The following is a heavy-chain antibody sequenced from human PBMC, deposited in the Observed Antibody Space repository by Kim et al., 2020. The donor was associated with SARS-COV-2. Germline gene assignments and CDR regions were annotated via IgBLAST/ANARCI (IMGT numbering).Heavy chain of an antibody. D-gene: IGHD1-1*01. J-gene: IGHJ4*02. CDR2: FYYSGST. V-gene: IGHV4-59*11. CDR1: GGSISSHY. CDR3: ARGNAYNPF. Sequence: SETLSLTCNVSGGSISSHYWSWIRQPPGKGLEWIGHFYYSGSTNYNPSLKSRVTMSLDTSKNQFFLKLSSVTAADTAMYYCARGNAYNPFWGQGTLVTVS.